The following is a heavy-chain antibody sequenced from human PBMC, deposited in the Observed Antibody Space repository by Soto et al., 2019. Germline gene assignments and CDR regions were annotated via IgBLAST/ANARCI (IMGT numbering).Heavy chain of an antibody. CDR1: GGSFSGYY. Sequence: SETLSLTCAVYGGSFSGYYWSWIRQPPGKGLEWIGEINHSGSTNYNPSLKSRVTISVDTSKNQFSLKLSSVTAADTAVYYCARGSQDYGDYASAFDIWGQGTMVTVSS. D-gene: IGHD4-17*01. CDR3: ARGSQDYGDYASAFDI. CDR2: INHSGST. J-gene: IGHJ3*02. V-gene: IGHV4-34*01.